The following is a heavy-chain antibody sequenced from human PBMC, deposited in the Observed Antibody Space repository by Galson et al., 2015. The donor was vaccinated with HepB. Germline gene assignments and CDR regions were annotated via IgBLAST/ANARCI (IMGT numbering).Heavy chain of an antibody. CDR3: ARLGGIVGAAYYFDY. CDR2: ICPGDSDT. J-gene: IGHJ4*02. CDR1: GYSFTNYW. V-gene: IGHV5-51*03. D-gene: IGHD1-26*01. Sequence: SGAEVKKPGESLKISCKGSGYSFTNYWIGWVRQMPGKGLEWMGIICPGDSDTRYSPSFQGQVTISADKSINTAYLQWSSLKASDTAMYYCARLGGIVGAAYYFDYWGQGTLVTVSS.